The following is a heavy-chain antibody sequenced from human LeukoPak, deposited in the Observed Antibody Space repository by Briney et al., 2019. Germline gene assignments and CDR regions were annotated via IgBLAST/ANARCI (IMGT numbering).Heavy chain of an antibody. D-gene: IGHD6-19*01. CDR3: ARDHGSGWTWAYDY. Sequence: KSSETLSLTCTVSGGSISSSSYYWSWIRQPPGKGLDWIGYISYSGSTNYNPSLKSRVTISVDTSKNQFSLKLSSVTAADTAVYYCARDHGSGWTWAYDYWGQGTLVTVSS. V-gene: IGHV4-61*01. CDR1: GGSISSSSYY. J-gene: IGHJ4*02. CDR2: ISYSGST.